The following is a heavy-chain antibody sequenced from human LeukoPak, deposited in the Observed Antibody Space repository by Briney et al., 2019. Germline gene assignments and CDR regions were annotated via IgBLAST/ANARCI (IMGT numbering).Heavy chain of an antibody. J-gene: IGHJ1*01. D-gene: IGHD2-15*01. V-gene: IGHV3-33*01. CDR1: GFTFSSYG. Sequence: GGSLRLSCAASGFTFSSYGMHWVGQAPGKGLEWVAVIWYDGSNKYYADSVKGRFTISRDNSKNTLYLQMNSLRAEDTAVYYCARGGVVASAESFQHWGQGTLVTVSS. CDR3: ARGGVVASAESFQH. CDR2: IWYDGSNK.